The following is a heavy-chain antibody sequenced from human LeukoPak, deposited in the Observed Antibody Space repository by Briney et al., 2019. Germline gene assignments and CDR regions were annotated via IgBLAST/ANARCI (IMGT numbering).Heavy chain of an antibody. CDR1: GYTFTNYG. V-gene: IGHV1-18*01. CDR2: ISADNGNT. D-gene: IGHD3-9*01. Sequence: ASVKVSCKASGYTFTNYGISWVRQAPGQGLEWMGWISADNGNTYYTQNFQGRVSMTTDTSTSTAYMELRSLRSDDTAVYYCARGNDILTGYHEPNFDYWGQGTLVTVSS. J-gene: IGHJ4*02. CDR3: ARGNDILTGYHEPNFDY.